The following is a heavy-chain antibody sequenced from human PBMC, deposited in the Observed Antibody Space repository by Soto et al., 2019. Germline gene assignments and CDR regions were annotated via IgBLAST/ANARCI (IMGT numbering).Heavy chain of an antibody. J-gene: IGHJ5*02. CDR1: GFTFSSYA. Sequence: EVQMLESGGGLVQPGGSLRLSCAASGFTFSSYAMSWVRQAPGKGREWVSAISGSGGSTYYAASVKGRFTISRDNSKNTLYLQMNSLRAEDTAVDYCAKAPKYDYRNWFDPWGQGTLVTVSS. V-gene: IGHV3-23*01. D-gene: IGHD4-4*01. CDR2: ISGSGGST. CDR3: AKAPKYDYRNWFDP.